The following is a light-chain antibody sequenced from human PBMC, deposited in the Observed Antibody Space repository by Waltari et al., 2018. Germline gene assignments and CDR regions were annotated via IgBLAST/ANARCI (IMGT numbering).Light chain of an antibody. J-gene: IGLJ2*01. V-gene: IGLV1-44*01. CDR3: AAWDASLNALL. Sequence: QSMLTQPPSASGTPGQRVTISCSGGRSTIGTNTVNWYQQVPGTAPKLLIYSNNQRPSGVPDRFSGSRSGTSASLAISGPQSEDEGEYYCAAWDASLNALLFGGGTTLTVL. CDR2: SNN. CDR1: RSTIGTNT.